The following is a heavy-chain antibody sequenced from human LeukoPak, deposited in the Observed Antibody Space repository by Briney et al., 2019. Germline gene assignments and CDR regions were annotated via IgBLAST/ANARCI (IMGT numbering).Heavy chain of an antibody. CDR3: ASSSSGWYNFDY. V-gene: IGHV3-23*01. Sequence: GGSLRLSCAASGFIFSSYAMSWVRQAPGKGLEWVSAIRASGGSTFYADSVRGRFTISRDNSKNTLDLQMNNLRAEDTAVYYCASSSSGWYNFDYWGQGTLVTVSS. CDR1: GFIFSSYA. CDR2: IRASGGST. D-gene: IGHD6-19*01. J-gene: IGHJ4*02.